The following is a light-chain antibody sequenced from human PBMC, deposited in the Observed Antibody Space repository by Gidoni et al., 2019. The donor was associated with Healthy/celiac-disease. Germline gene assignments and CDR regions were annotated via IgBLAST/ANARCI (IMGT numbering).Light chain of an antibody. J-gene: IGKJ5*01. CDR2: GAS. CDR3: QQYGSSPQS. Sequence: EIVFTQSPGTLSLSPGERATLSCRASQSVSRSYLAWYQQKPGQAPRLLIYGASSRATGIPDRFSGSGSGTDFTLTISRLEPEDFAVYYCQQYGSSPQSFGQGTRLEIK. V-gene: IGKV3-20*01. CDR1: QSVSRSY.